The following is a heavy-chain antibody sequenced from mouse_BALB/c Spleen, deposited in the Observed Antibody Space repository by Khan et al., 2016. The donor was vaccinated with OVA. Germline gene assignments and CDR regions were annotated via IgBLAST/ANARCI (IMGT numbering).Heavy chain of an antibody. CDR3: ARRYDGSY. D-gene: IGHD2-14*01. J-gene: IGHJ3*01. V-gene: IGHV5-6-5*01. CDR2: ISSGGST. CDR1: GLTFSSYA. Sequence: EVELVESGGGLVKPGGSLKLSCAASGLTFSSYAMSWVRQTPEKRLEWVASISSGGSTYYPDSVKGRFTISGDNARNILYMQTSSLRSEDTAMYYCARRYDGSYWGQGTLVTVSA.